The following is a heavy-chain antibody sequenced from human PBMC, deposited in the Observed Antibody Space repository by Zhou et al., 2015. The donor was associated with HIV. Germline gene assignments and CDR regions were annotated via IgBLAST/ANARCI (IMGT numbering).Heavy chain of an antibody. D-gene: IGHD3-10*01. J-gene: IGHJ4*02. CDR3: AKAIWRFGESGNYFDY. V-gene: IGHV3-30*18. Sequence: QVQLVESGGGVVQPGRSLRLSCAASGFTFSSYAIHWVRQAPGKGLEWVAVLSSDGSNKYYADSLKGRFTISRDNSKNTLYLQMNSLRAEDTAVYYCAKAIWRFGESGNYFDYWGQGTLVTVSS. CDR2: LSSDGSNK. CDR1: GFTFSSYA.